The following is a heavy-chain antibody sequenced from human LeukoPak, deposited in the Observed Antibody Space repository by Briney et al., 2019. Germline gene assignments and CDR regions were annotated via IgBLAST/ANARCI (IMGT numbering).Heavy chain of an antibody. CDR2: IYYSGST. CDR1: GGSISSSSYY. V-gene: IGHV4-39*07. CDR3: ARALSGSGLGVFDY. D-gene: IGHD6-19*01. Sequence: SETLSLTCTVSGGSISSSSYYWGWIRQPPGKGLEWIGSIYYSGSTYYNPSLKSRVTISVDTSKNQFSLELSSVTAADTAVYYCARALSGSGLGVFDYWGQGTLVTVSS. J-gene: IGHJ4*02.